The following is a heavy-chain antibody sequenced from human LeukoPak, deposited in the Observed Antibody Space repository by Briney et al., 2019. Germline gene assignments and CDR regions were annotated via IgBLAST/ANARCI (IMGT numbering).Heavy chain of an antibody. Sequence: PSETLSLTCTVSGGSISSYYWSWIRQPPGKGLEWIGYIYYSGSTNYNPSLKSRVTISVDTSKNQFPLKLSSVTAADTAVYYCASGIQLWLYGYWGQGTLVTVSS. CDR2: IYYSGST. D-gene: IGHD5-18*01. CDR3: ASGIQLWLYGY. V-gene: IGHV4-59*08. J-gene: IGHJ4*02. CDR1: GGSISSYY.